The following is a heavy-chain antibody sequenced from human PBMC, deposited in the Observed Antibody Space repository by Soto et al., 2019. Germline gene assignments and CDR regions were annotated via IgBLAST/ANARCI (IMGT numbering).Heavy chain of an antibody. V-gene: IGHV3-64*01. CDR3: ARDFSSSGKTYYFDY. J-gene: IGHJ4*02. CDR2: ISSNGGST. D-gene: IGHD6-19*01. CDR1: GFTFSSYA. Sequence: GGSLRLSCAASGFTFSSYAMHWVRQAPGKGLEYVSAISSNGGSTYYANSVKGRFTISRDNSKNTLYLQMGSLRAEDMAVYYCARDFSSSGKTYYFDYWGQGTLVTVSS.